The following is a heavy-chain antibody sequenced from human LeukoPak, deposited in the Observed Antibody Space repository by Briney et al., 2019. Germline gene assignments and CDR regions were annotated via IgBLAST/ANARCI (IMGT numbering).Heavy chain of an antibody. CDR3: ANGYHYTSNLYVHFQH. CDR2: ISYDGSNK. Sequence: GGSLRLSCAASGFTFSSYGMHWVRQAPGKGLEWVAVISYDGSNKYYADSVKGRFTTSRDNSKNTLYLQMNSLRAEDTAVYYCANGYHYTSNLYVHFQHWGQGTLVTVSS. D-gene: IGHD6-13*01. CDR1: GFTFSSYG. V-gene: IGHV3-30*18. J-gene: IGHJ1*01.